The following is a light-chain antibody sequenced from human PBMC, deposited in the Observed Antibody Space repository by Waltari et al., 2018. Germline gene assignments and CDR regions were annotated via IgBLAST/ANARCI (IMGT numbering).Light chain of an antibody. J-gene: IGLJ2*01. CDR2: YDD. CDR3: AAWDDSLSGVV. V-gene: IGLV1-36*01. Sequence: QSVLTQPPSVSEAPRQRVTISCSGSSSNIGNNAVNWYQQLPGKAPKLLIYYDDLLPSGVSDRFSGSKSGTSASLAIRGLQSEDEAAYYCAAWDDSLSGVVFGGGTKLTVL. CDR1: SSNIGNNA.